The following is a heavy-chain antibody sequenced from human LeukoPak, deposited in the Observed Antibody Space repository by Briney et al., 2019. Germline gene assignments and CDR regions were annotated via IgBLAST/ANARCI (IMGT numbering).Heavy chain of an antibody. D-gene: IGHD1-26*01. CDR2: IYWNDDK. CDR3: AHKWDYDDYFDI. J-gene: IGHJ4*02. CDR1: GFSLPGGGVG. Sequence: SGPTLVNPTQPLTLTCTFSGFSLPGGGVGVGWIRQPPGKALEWLALIYWNDDKRYSPSLKNRLTITKDTSKNQVVLTMTNVDPVDTATYYCAHKWDYDDYFDIWGQGTLVTVSS. V-gene: IGHV2-5*01.